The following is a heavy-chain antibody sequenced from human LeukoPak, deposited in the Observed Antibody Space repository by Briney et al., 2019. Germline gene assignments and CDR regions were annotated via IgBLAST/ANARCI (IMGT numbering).Heavy chain of an antibody. J-gene: IGHJ5*01. CDR2: INSDGRST. D-gene: IGHD2-2*01. Sequence: GGSLRLSCAASGFTFSSCWMHWVRHVPGKGLVWVSRINSDGRSTSYADSVKGRFTISRDKAKNTVYLQMNSLRAEDTAVYYCARGSSTTWFDYWGQGTLVTVSS. CDR1: GFTFSSCW. CDR3: ARGSSTTWFDY. V-gene: IGHV3-74*01.